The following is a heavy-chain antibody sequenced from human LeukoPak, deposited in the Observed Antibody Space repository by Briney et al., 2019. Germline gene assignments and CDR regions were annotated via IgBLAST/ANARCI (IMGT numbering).Heavy chain of an antibody. Sequence: SQTLSLTCAISGDSVSSNSAAWNWIRHSPSRGLEWLGRTYYRSNWYKDYAVSVKSRITIKSDTSKNQFSLQLNSVTPEDTALYYCARDLRGSSWNYFDYWGQGTLVTVSS. D-gene: IGHD6-13*01. CDR1: GDSVSSNSAA. J-gene: IGHJ4*02. V-gene: IGHV6-1*01. CDR3: ARDLRGSSWNYFDY. CDR2: TYYRSNWYK.